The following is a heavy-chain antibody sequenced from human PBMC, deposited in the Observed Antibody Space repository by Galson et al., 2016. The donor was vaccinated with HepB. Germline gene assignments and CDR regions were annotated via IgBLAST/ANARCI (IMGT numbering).Heavy chain of an antibody. CDR1: SGSISSSRYY. Sequence: SETLSLTCTVSSGSISSSRYYWGWIRQPPGKGLEWIGSVYYSGTAYYDPSLKSRVSISVDTSKNQFSLRLSSVTAADTAVYFCARNNRDYEGALDVWGQGTTVTVSS. CDR2: VYYSGTA. D-gene: IGHD4-17*01. CDR3: ARNNRDYEGALDV. J-gene: IGHJ6*02. V-gene: IGHV4-39*01.